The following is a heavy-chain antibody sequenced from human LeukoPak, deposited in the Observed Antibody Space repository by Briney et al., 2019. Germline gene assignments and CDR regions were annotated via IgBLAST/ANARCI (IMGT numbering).Heavy chain of an antibody. J-gene: IGHJ4*02. D-gene: IGHD6-13*01. CDR3: ARVIPRGIAAAGTDPDY. Sequence: GGSLRLSCAASGFTFSSYAMHWVRQAPGKGLEWVAVISYDGSNKYYADSVKGRFTISRDNSKNTLYLQMNSLRAEDTAVYYCARVIPRGIAAAGTDPDYWGQGTLVTVSS. CDR2: ISYDGSNK. CDR1: GFTFSSYA. V-gene: IGHV3-30-3*01.